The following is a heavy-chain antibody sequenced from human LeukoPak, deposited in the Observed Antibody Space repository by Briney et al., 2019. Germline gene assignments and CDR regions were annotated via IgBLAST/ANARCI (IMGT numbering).Heavy chain of an antibody. CDR1: GASISSGSYY. Sequence: SETLSLTCTVSGASISSGSYYWTWIRQPPGKGLEWIGYIYYSGSTNYNPSLKSRVTISVDTSKNQFSLKLSSVTAADTAVYYCARTEESGYSYGYFGYYYYMDVWGKGTTVTVSS. J-gene: IGHJ6*03. CDR2: IYYSGST. CDR3: ARTEESGYSYGYFGYYYYMDV. V-gene: IGHV4-61*01. D-gene: IGHD5-18*01.